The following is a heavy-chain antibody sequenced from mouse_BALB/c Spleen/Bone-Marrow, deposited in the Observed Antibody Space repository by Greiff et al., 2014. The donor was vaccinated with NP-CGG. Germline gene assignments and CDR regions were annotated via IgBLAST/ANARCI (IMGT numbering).Heavy chain of an antibody. D-gene: IGHD2-3*01. CDR2: IHYSGTT. CDR3: ARQNDGYLYYAMDY. Sequence: EVQLQESGPDLVKPSQSLSLTCTVTGYSITSGYSWYWIRPFPGNKLEWMGYIHYSGTTNYNPSLKSRISITRDTSKNQFFLQLNSVTSDDTATYYCARQNDGYLYYAMDYWGQGTSVTVSS. V-gene: IGHV3-1*02. CDR1: GYSITSGYS. J-gene: IGHJ4*01.